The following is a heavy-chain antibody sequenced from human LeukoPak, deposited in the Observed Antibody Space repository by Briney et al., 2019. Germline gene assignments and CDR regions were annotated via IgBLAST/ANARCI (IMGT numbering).Heavy chain of an antibody. CDR3: ARDLSRFDRLLGALDAFDM. J-gene: IGHJ3*02. V-gene: IGHV4-39*07. CDR2: IYYSGST. D-gene: IGHD3-9*01. Sequence: SETLSLSCTDSGGSISSSSYYWGWIRQPPGKGMEWIGSIYYSGSTYYNPSLKSRVTISVDTSKNQFSLKLSSVTAADTAVYYCARDLSRFDRLLGALDAFDMRGQGTMVTVSS. CDR1: GGSISSSSYY.